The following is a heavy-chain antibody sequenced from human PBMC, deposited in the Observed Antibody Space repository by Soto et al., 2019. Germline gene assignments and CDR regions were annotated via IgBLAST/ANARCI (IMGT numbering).Heavy chain of an antibody. J-gene: IGHJ3*02. CDR2: IDPSDSYT. V-gene: IGHV5-10-1*01. CDR1: GYSFTSYW. CDR3: ARYDFWSGYVTAAFDI. Sequence: PXESLKISCTGSGYSFTSYWISWVRQMPGKGLEWMGRIDPSDSYTNYSPSFQGHVTISADKSISTAYLQWSSLKASDTAMYYCARYDFWSGYVTAAFDIWGQGTMVTVSS. D-gene: IGHD3-3*01.